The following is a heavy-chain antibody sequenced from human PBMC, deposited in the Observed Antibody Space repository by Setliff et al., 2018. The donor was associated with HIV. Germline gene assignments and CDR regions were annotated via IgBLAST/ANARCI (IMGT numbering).Heavy chain of an antibody. J-gene: IGHJ4*02. CDR3: ARRGATVTTRYIDY. V-gene: IGHV5-51*01. D-gene: IGHD4-17*01. Sequence: LGESLKISCKASGYSFTNYWVGWVRQMPDNGLEWMGLIWPDDSDTMYSPSFQGQVTVSADKSISTTYLQWTSLKAPDTALYYCARRGATVTTRYIDYWGQGTLVTVSS. CDR1: GYSFTNYW. CDR2: IWPDDSDT.